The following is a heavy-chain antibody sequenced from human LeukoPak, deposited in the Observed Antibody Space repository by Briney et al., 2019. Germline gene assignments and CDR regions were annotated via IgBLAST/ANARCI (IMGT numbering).Heavy chain of an antibody. CDR1: GFTFSDYY. V-gene: IGHV3-11*05. CDR2: ISSSSSYT. Sequence: PGGSLRLSCAASGFTFSDYYMSWIPQAPGKGLEWVSYISSSSSYTNYADSVKGRFTISRDNAKNSLYLQMNSLRAEDTAVYYCARVHYDFLTGLSPHFDYWGQGTLVTVSS. CDR3: ARVHYDFLTGLSPHFDY. J-gene: IGHJ4*02. D-gene: IGHD3-9*01.